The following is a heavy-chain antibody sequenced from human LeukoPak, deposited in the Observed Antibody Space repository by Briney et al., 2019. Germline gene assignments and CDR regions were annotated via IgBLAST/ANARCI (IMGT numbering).Heavy chain of an antibody. CDR3: ARAAMVRGVIMDYYCDY. CDR2: ISYDGSNK. Sequence: GRSLRLSCAASGFTFSSYAMHWVRQAPGKGLEWVAVISYDGSNKYYADSVKGRFTISRDNSKNTLYLQMNSLRAEDTAVYYCARAAMVRGVIMDYYCDYWGQGTLVTVSS. V-gene: IGHV3-30*04. D-gene: IGHD3-10*01. CDR1: GFTFSSYA. J-gene: IGHJ4*02.